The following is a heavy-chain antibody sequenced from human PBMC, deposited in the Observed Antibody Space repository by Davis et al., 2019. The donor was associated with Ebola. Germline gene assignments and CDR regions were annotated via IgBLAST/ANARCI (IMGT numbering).Heavy chain of an antibody. CDR1: GFTFSSYG. V-gene: IGHV3-30*18. CDR2: ISYDGSNK. Sequence: GESLKISCAASGFTFSSYGMHWVRQAPGKGLEWVAVISYDGSNKYYADSVKGRFTISRDNSKNTLYLQMNSLRAEDTAVYYCAKAKRSYYYYGMDVWGQGTTVTVSS. CDR3: AKAKRSYYYYGMDV. J-gene: IGHJ6*02.